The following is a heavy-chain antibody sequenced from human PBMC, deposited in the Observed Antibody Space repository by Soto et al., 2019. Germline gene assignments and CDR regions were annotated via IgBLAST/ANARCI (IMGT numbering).Heavy chain of an antibody. J-gene: IGHJ4*02. CDR3: ARDPGYSGFDFDY. CDR2: IWYDGSKK. Sequence: QVQLVESGGGVVQPGRSLRLSCAASGFTFSSHAMHWVRQAPGKGLGWVAVIWYDGSKKYYADSVKGRFTVARDDSKNTLSLQMNSLRVEDPAVYYCARDPGYSGFDFDYWGQGTLVTVSS. D-gene: IGHD5-12*01. V-gene: IGHV3-33*01. CDR1: GFTFSSHA.